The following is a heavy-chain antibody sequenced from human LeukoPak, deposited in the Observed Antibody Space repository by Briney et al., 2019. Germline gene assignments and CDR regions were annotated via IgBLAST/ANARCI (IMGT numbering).Heavy chain of an antibody. J-gene: IGHJ4*02. CDR1: GFILDNFA. CDR2: ISGEGGST. Sequence: GGSLRLSCALPGFILDNFAIHWVRQAPGRGLEWVSLISGEGGSTFYADAVRGRFTISRDNTRKSLSLQMSSLRSEDIALYYCARESETSGWYDYWGQGTLVSVS. D-gene: IGHD6-19*01. V-gene: IGHV3-43*02. CDR3: ARESETSGWYDY.